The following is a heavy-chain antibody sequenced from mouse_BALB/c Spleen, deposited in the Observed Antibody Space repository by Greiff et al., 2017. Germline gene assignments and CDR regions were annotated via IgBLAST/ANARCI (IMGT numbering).Heavy chain of an antibody. CDR2: ISDGGSYT. V-gene: IGHV5-4*02. CDR1: GFTFSDYY. D-gene: IGHD1-1*01. J-gene: IGHJ3*01. Sequence: EVQGVESGGGLVKPGGSLKLSCAASGFTFSDYYMYWVRQTPEKRLEWVATISDGGSYTYYPDSVKGRFTISRDNAKNNLYLQMSSLKSEDTAMYYCARERYYGSSYAWFAYWGQGTLVTVSA. CDR3: ARERYYGSSYAWFAY.